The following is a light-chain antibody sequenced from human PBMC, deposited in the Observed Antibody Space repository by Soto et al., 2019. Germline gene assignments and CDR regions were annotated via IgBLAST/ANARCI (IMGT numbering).Light chain of an antibody. J-gene: IGKJ1*01. CDR3: QQYESYSWT. CDR1: QIISTW. V-gene: IGKV1-5*03. Sequence: DIQMTQSPSTLSASVRDRVTITCRASQIISTWLAWYQQKPGKAPKLLIYKASSLESGVPSRFSGSGSGTEFTLTISSLQPDYFATYYCQQYESYSWTFGQGTKVEIK. CDR2: KAS.